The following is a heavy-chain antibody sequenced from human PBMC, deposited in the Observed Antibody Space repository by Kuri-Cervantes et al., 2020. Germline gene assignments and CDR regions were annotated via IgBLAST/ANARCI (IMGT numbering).Heavy chain of an antibody. CDR3: AKDGRNYSPSYFDS. J-gene: IGHJ4*02. V-gene: IGHV3-13*01. CDR1: GFTLSTYD. D-gene: IGHD4-11*01. Sequence: GESLKISCAASGFTLSTYDMHWIRQSTGKGLEWVSAIGIAGDTSYPGSVKGRFTISRDNADSEVQLQMHSLRAEDTAVYYCAKDGRNYSPSYFDSWGQGTLVTVSS. CDR2: IGIAGDT.